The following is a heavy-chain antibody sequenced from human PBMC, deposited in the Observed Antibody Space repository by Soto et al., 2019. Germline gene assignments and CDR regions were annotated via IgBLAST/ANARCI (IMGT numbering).Heavy chain of an antibody. CDR2: ISGSGGST. V-gene: IGHV3-23*01. CDR3: AKDGGYCSSTSCYWGCDY. Sequence: EVQLLESGGGLVQPGGSLRLSCAASGFTFSSYAMSWVRQAPGKGLEWVSAISGSGGSTYYADSVKGRFTISRDNSKNTLYLQMNSLRAEDTAVYYCAKDGGYCSSTSCYWGCDYWVQGTLVTVSS. D-gene: IGHD2-2*03. CDR1: GFTFSSYA. J-gene: IGHJ4*02.